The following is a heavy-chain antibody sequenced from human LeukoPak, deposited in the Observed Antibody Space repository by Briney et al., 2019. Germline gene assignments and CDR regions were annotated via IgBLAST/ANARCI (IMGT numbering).Heavy chain of an antibody. CDR2: INHSGST. V-gene: IGHV4-34*01. J-gene: IGHJ4*02. Sequence: KPSETLSLTCAVYGGSFSGYYWSWIRQPPGKGLEWVGEINHSGSTNYNPSLKSRVTISVDTSKNQFSLKLSSVTAADTAVYYCARDYYDYGDYSVFGPVYYFDYWGQGTLVTVSS. CDR1: GGSFSGYY. D-gene: IGHD4-17*01. CDR3: ARDYYDYGDYSVFGPVYYFDY.